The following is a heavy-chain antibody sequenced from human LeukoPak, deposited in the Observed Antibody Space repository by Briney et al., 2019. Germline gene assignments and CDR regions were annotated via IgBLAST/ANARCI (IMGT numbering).Heavy chain of an antibody. D-gene: IGHD1-26*01. CDR2: IPNDGSNK. CDR1: GFTFSSNA. CDR3: ARDYSGNYYKGFDY. Sequence: GGSLRLSCAASGFTFSSNAMHWVRQAPGKGLEWVAVIPNDGSNKYYADSVKGRFTISRDNSKNTLYLQMNSLRAEDTAVYYCARDYSGNYYKGFDYWGQGTLVTVSS. V-gene: IGHV3-30-3*01. J-gene: IGHJ4*02.